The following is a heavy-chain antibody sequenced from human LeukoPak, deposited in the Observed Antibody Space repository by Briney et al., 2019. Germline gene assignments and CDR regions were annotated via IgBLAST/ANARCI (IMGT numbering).Heavy chain of an antibody. J-gene: IGHJ4*02. D-gene: IGHD2-15*01. V-gene: IGHV4-34*01. CDR3: ARRRNLGYCSGGSCYSGKAPFDY. CDR2: INHSGST. Sequence: SETLSLTCAVYGGSFSGYYWSWIRQPPGKGLEWIGEINHSGSTNYNPSLKSRVTISVDTSKNQFSLKLSSVTAADTAVYYCARRRNLGYCSGGSCYSGKAPFDYWGQGTLVTVSS. CDR1: GGSFSGYY.